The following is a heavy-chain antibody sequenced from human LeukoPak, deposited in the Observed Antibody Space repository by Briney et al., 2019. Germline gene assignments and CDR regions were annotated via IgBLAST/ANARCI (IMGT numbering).Heavy chain of an antibody. J-gene: IGHJ6*02. Sequence: KTSQTLSLTCAISGDSVSSNSAAWNWIRQSPSRGLEWLGRTYYRSNSYNDYAVSVKSRITINPDTSKNQFSLQLNSVTPEDTAVYYCARVVHWSSGWTAIQNYYYYGMDVWGQGTTVTVSS. CDR3: ARVVHWSSGWTAIQNYYYYGMDV. CDR1: GDSVSSNSAA. V-gene: IGHV6-1*01. D-gene: IGHD6-19*01. CDR2: TYYRSNSYN.